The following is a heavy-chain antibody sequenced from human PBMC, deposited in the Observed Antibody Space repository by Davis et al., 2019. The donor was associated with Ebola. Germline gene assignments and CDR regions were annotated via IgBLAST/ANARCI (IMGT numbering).Heavy chain of an antibody. CDR3: ARAPSIAAAADYFDY. CDR2: INPSGGST. D-gene: IGHD6-13*01. Sequence: ASVKVSCKASGYTFTSYYMHWVRQAPGQGLEWMGIINPSGGSTSYAQKFQGRVTMTRDTSTSTVYMELSSLRSEDTAVYYCARAPSIAAAADYFDYWGQGTLVTVSS. CDR1: GYTFTSYY. V-gene: IGHV1-46*01. J-gene: IGHJ4*02.